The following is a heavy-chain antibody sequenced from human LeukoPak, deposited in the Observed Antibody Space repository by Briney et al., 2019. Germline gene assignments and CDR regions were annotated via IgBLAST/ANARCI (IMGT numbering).Heavy chain of an antibody. CDR3: ATEIGGGPYYFDY. CDR2: IVPVLGFT. Sequence: ASVTVSCKASGGTFGNYAITWVRQAPGQGLEWMGRIVPVLGFTNYPQSFQGRVTITADKSTTTAYMELISLTSEDTAVYYCATEIGGGPYYFDYWGQGTLVTVSS. CDR1: GGTFGNYA. J-gene: IGHJ4*02. V-gene: IGHV1-69*04. D-gene: IGHD2/OR15-2a*01.